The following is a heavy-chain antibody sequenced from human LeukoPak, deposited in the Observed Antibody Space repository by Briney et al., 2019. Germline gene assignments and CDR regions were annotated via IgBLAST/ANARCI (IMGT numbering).Heavy chain of an antibody. CDR1: GGTFSSYA. CDR2: IIPIFGTA. CDR3: ARAEQWLVRGFDY. V-gene: IGHV1-69*06. J-gene: IGHJ4*02. D-gene: IGHD6-19*01. Sequence: GASVKVSCKASGGTFSSYAISWVRQAPGQGLEWMGGIIPIFGTANYAQKFQGRVTITADKSTSTAYMELSSLRSEDTAVYYCARAEQWLVRGFDYWGQGTLVTVSS.